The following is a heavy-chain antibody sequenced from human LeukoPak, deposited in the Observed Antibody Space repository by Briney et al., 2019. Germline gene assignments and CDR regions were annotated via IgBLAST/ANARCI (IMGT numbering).Heavy chain of an antibody. CDR3: ARSRSSSWDVNFEY. J-gene: IGHJ4*02. Sequence: AETLSPTCTVSGGSIGSYFWSWIRQPPGKGLEWIGYINYSGSTNYNPSLKSRVTMSLDTSKNQFSLKLSSVTAADTALYYCARSRSSSWDVNFEYWGQGTLVTVSS. CDR1: GGSIGSYF. D-gene: IGHD6-13*01. V-gene: IGHV4-59*01. CDR2: INYSGST.